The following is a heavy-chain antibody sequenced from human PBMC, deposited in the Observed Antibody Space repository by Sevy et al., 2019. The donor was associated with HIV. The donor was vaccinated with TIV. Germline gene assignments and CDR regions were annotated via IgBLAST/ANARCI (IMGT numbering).Heavy chain of an antibody. CDR1: GFTFRTYA. CDR2: ISGSGAST. D-gene: IGHD3-22*01. V-gene: IGHV3-23*01. J-gene: IGHJ4*02. CDR3: AKEGGYNYDSSGLLDN. Sequence: GGSLRLSCAASGFTFRTYAMTWVRQAPGKGLDWVSAISGSGASTYYADSVKGRFTISRDNSKNTLYLQMNSLRAEDTAVYYCAKEGGYNYDSSGLLDNWGQGTLVTVSS.